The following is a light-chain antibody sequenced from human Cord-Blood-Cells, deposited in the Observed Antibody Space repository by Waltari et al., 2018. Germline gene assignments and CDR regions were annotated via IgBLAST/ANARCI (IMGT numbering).Light chain of an antibody. Sequence: DIQMTQSPSTLSASVGDRVTITCRASQSISSWLAWYQQKPGKAPKLLIYDASSLESGVPARCSGSGSGTEFTLTISSLQPDDFATDYCQQYNSYPYTVGQGTKLEIK. CDR2: DAS. CDR3: QQYNSYPYT. J-gene: IGKJ2*01. CDR1: QSISSW. V-gene: IGKV1-5*01.